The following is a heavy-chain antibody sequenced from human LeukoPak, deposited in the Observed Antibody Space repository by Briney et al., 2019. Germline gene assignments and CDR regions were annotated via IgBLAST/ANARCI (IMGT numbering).Heavy chain of an antibody. V-gene: IGHV4-39*01. D-gene: IGHD3-3*01. CDR2: IYYSGST. Sequence: SETLSLTCTVSGGSISSSSYYWGWIRQPPGKGLEWIGSIYYSGSTYYNPSLKSRVTISVDTSKNQFSLKLSSVTAADTAVYYCARLDYDFWSGSGHFDYWGQGTLVTVSS. CDR1: GGSISSSSYY. CDR3: ARLDYDFWSGSGHFDY. J-gene: IGHJ4*02.